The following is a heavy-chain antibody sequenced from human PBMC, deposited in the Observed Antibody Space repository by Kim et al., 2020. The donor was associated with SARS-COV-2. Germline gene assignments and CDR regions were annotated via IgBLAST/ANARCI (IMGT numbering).Heavy chain of an antibody. J-gene: IGHJ4*02. CDR3: ARDYDSSGYPIGY. Sequence: YNPSLQSRVTISVDTSKNQFSLKLSSVTAADTAVYYCARDYDSSGYPIGYWGQGTLVTVSS. D-gene: IGHD3-22*01. V-gene: IGHV4-59*01.